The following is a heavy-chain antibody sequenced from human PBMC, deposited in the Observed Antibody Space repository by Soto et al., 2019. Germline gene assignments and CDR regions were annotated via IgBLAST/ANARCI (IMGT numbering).Heavy chain of an antibody. CDR1: GFTFSSYG. Sequence: PGGSQRLSCAASGFTFSSYGVHWVRRAPGKGLEWVAVISYDGSNKYYADSVKGRFTISRDNSKNTLYLQMNSLRAEDTAVYYCAKDLGSSGWYYFDYWGQGTLVTVSS. V-gene: IGHV3-30*18. J-gene: IGHJ4*02. D-gene: IGHD6-19*01. CDR2: ISYDGSNK. CDR3: AKDLGSSGWYYFDY.